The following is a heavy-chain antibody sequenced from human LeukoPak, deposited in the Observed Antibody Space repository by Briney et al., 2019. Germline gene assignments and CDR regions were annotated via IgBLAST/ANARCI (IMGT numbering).Heavy chain of an antibody. Sequence: SETLSLTCAVYGGSFSGYYWSWIRQPPGKGLEWIGEINHSGSTNYSPSLKSRVTISVDTSKNQFSLKLSSVTAADTAVYYCARGRGIRGSAFDIWGQGTMVTVSS. CDR3: ARGRGIRGSAFDI. CDR1: GGSFSGYY. D-gene: IGHD3-10*01. V-gene: IGHV4-34*01. CDR2: INHSGST. J-gene: IGHJ3*02.